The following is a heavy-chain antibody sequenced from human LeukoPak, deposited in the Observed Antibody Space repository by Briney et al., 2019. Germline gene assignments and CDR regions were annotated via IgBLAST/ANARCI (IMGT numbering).Heavy chain of an antibody. J-gene: IGHJ4*02. V-gene: IGHV3-48*01. D-gene: IGHD7-27*01. CDR2: LSSSSSVI. CDR1: GFTFSTYG. CDR3: VRDGSSWGNFDY. Sequence: PGGSLRLSCAASGFTFSTYGMDWVSQAPGKGLEWVSYLSSSSSVIYHADSVKGRFTISRDNAKNSLYLQMNSLRTEDTAVYYCVRDGSSWGNFDYWGQGTLVSVSS.